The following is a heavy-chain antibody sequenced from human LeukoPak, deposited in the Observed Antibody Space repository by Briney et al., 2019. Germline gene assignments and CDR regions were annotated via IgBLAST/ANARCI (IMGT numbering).Heavy chain of an antibody. CDR2: IHYSGST. CDR3: ARHIPGNPYFDY. Sequence: RPSETLSLTCTVSGGSITSYYWSWIRQPPGKGLEWIRYIHYSGSTNYNPPLKSRVTISVETSKNQFSLKLRSVTAADTAVYYCARHIPGNPYFDYWGQGTLVTVSS. CDR1: GGSITSYY. V-gene: IGHV4-59*08. D-gene: IGHD2/OR15-2a*01. J-gene: IGHJ4*02.